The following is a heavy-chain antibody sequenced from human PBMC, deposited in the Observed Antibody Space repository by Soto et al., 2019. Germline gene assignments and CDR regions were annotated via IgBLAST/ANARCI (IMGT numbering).Heavy chain of an antibody. J-gene: IGHJ5*02. CDR1: GGSISSYY. V-gene: IGHV4-59*01. CDR3: ARSYSSYVFHWFDP. D-gene: IGHD6-6*01. Sequence: SETLSLTCTVSGGSISSYYWSWIRQPPGKGLEWIGYIYYSGSTNYNPSLKSRVTISVDTSKNQFSLKLSSVTAADTAVYYCARSYSSYVFHWFDPWRQGTLVTVSS. CDR2: IYYSGST.